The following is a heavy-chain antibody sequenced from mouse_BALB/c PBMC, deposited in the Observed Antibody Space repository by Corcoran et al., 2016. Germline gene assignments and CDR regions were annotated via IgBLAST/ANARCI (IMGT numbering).Heavy chain of an antibody. V-gene: IGHV4-1*02. CDR2: ISPDSSTI. Sequence: EVKLLESGGGLVQPGGSLILSCAASGFDFSRYWMSWVRQAPGKGLEWIGEISPDSSTINFTPSLKDKFIISRDNAKNTLYLQMSKVRSEDTALYYCEGNYLYAMDYWGQGTSVTVSS. CDR1: GFDFSRYW. CDR3: EGNYLYAMDY. D-gene: IGHD2-1*01. J-gene: IGHJ4*01.